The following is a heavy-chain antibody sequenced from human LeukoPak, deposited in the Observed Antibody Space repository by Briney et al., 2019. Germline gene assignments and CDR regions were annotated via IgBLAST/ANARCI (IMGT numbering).Heavy chain of an antibody. J-gene: IGHJ5*02. CDR3: ARHYYDFWSGYLDWFDP. CDR1: GGSISSSSYY. D-gene: IGHD3-3*01. CDR2: IYYSGST. Sequence: SETLSLTCTVSGGSISSSSYYWGWIRQPPGKGLEWIGSIYYSGSTYYNPSLKSRVTISVDTSKNQFSLKLSSVTAADMAVYYCARHYYDFWSGYLDWFDPWGQGTLVTVSS. V-gene: IGHV4-39*01.